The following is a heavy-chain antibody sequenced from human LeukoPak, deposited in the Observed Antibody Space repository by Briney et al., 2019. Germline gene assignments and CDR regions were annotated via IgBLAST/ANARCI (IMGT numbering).Heavy chain of an antibody. CDR3: ARGRTRGYDILTGYYTPVDY. Sequence: SSVKVSCKASGGTFSSYAISWVRQAPGQGLEWMGGIIPIFGTANYAQKFQGRATITADESTSTAYMELSSLRSEDTAVYYCARGRTRGYDILTGYYTPVDYWGQGTLVTVSS. CDR2: IIPIFGTA. V-gene: IGHV1-69*01. D-gene: IGHD3-9*01. CDR1: GGTFSSYA. J-gene: IGHJ4*02.